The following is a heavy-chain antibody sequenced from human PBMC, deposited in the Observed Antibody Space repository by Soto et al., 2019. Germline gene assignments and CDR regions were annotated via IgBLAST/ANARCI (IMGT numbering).Heavy chain of an antibody. CDR2: IYYSGST. V-gene: IGHV4-59*01. J-gene: IGHJ5*02. CDR3: ARSPLRRLPFDH. CDR1: GGSISSYY. Sequence: QVQLQESGPGLVKPSETLSLTCTVSGGSISSYYWSWIRQPPGKGLEWIGYIYYSGSTNYNPSLKSRVTISVETSKNQFSLKLSSVTAADPAVYYCARSPLRRLPFDHWGQGTLVTVSS. D-gene: IGHD5-18*01.